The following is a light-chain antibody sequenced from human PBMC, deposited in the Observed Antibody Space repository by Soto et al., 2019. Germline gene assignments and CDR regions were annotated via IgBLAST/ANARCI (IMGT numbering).Light chain of an antibody. Sequence: QSVLTQPPSASGTPGQRVTISCSGSRSNVESNTVSWYQQLPGTAPKLLIYSNDQWPSGVPDRFSGSKSGTSASLAISGLQSEDEADYFCAAWDDRLNDYFFGTGTKVTVL. CDR3: AAWDDRLNDYF. V-gene: IGLV1-44*01. CDR2: SND. CDR1: RSNVESNT. J-gene: IGLJ1*01.